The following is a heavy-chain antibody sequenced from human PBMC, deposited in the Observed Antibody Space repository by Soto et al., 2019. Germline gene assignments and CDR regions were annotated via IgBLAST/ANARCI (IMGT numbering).Heavy chain of an antibody. J-gene: IGHJ4*02. D-gene: IGHD4-17*01. V-gene: IGHV3-23*01. CDR1: GFTFSSYA. CDR2: ISGSGGST. CDR3: AKAPDYGDYMYYFDY. Sequence: EVQLLESGGGLVQPGGSLRLSCAASGFTFSSYAMSWVRQAPGKGLEWVSAISGSGGSTYYADSVKGRFTISRDNSKNPLYLQMNSLRAEDTAVYYCAKAPDYGDYMYYFDYWGQGTLVTVSS.